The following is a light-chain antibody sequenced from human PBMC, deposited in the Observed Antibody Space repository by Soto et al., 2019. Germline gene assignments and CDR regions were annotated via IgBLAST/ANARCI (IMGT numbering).Light chain of an antibody. CDR3: QQYSNSPTWT. Sequence: EIVLTQSPGTLSLSPGDRATLSCRASQSVGSNYLGWYQQKPGQTPRLLIYGTSNRATGIPDRFSGSGSGTDFTLTISRLEPEDFAVYYCQQYSNSPTWTFGQGTKVDIK. CDR1: QSVGSNY. V-gene: IGKV3-20*01. CDR2: GTS. J-gene: IGKJ1*01.